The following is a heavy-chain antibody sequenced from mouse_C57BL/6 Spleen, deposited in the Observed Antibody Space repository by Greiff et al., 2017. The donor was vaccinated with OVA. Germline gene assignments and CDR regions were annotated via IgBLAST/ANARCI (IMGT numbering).Heavy chain of an antibody. Sequence: QVQLKQPGAELVRPGSSVKLSCKASGYTFTSYWMHWVKQRPIQGLEWIGNIDPSDSETHYNQKFKDKATLTVDKSSSTAYMQLSSLTSEDSAVYYCARSYGNFYYYAMDYWGQGTSVTVSS. CDR2: IDPSDSET. CDR3: ARSYGNFYYYAMDY. V-gene: IGHV1-52*01. D-gene: IGHD2-1*01. J-gene: IGHJ4*01. CDR1: GYTFTSYW.